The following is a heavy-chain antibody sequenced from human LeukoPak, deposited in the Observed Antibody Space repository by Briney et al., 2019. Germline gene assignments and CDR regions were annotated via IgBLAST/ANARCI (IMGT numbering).Heavy chain of an antibody. D-gene: IGHD6-13*01. V-gene: IGHV1-2*02. CDR3: ARERVAAAVPVGYFNY. CDR2: INLNSGGP. CDR1: GYTFTGSY. Sequence: ASVKVSCKASGYTFTGSYMHWVRKAPGQGLEWMGWINLNSGGPNYAQKFQGRVTMTRDTSISTASMELSRLRSDDTAVYYCARERVAAAVPVGYFNYWGQGRLVTASA. J-gene: IGHJ4*02.